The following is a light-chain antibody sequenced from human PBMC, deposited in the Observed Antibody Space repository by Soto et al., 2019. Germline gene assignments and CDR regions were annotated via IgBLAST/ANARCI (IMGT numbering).Light chain of an antibody. CDR1: NSDVGGFNY. CDR2: DVT. Sequence: QSALTQPRSVSGSPGQSVTISCTGTNSDVGGFNYVSWYQQHPGKAPRLIIYDVTKRPSGVPDRFSGSKSGNTASLTISGLQAEDEADYHCCSYAGSYSLAFGGGTKVTVL. CDR3: CSYAGSYSLA. V-gene: IGLV2-11*01. J-gene: IGLJ2*01.